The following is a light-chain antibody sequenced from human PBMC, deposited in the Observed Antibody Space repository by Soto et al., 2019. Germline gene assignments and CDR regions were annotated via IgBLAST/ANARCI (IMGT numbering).Light chain of an antibody. CDR2: DAS. V-gene: IGKV3-11*01. CDR1: QSVTNY. CDR3: HQRTNWPPIT. J-gene: IGKJ5*01. Sequence: EIVLTQSPATLSLSPGERATLSCRASQSVTNYLAWYQQKPGQAPRLLIYDASNRATGIPARFSGGGSGTDFTLTISSLEPEDFAVYYCHQRTNWPPITFGQGTRLEIK.